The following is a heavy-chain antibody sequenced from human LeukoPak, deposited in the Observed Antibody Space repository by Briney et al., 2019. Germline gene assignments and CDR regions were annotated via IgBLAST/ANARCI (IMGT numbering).Heavy chain of an antibody. J-gene: IGHJ1*01. D-gene: IGHD1-26*01. CDR1: GFTFSNYA. V-gene: IGHV3-64D*06. Sequence: PGGSLRLSCSASGFTFSNYAMHWVRQAPGKGLEYVSAISSNGGSTYYADSVKGRFTISRDNSKNTLYLQMSSLRAEDTAVYYCVKDLMGASYVSVDWGQRSLVTVSS. CDR3: VKDLMGASYVSVD. CDR2: ISSNGGST.